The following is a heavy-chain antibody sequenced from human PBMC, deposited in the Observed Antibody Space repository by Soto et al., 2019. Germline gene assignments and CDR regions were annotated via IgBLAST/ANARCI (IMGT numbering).Heavy chain of an antibody. CDR2: IDWDDDK. Sequence: VPPRVNPTQTLTLTCTFSGFSLSTSGMRVSWIRQPPGKALEWLARIDWDDDKFYSTSLKTRLTISKDTSKNQVVLTMTNMDLVDTATDYWARTLGEAYYDSGGYGYGMGVWVLGT. CDR1: GFSLSTSGMR. CDR3: ARTLGEAYYDSGGYGYGMGV. D-gene: IGHD3-22*01. V-gene: IGHV2-70*04. J-gene: IGHJ6*02.